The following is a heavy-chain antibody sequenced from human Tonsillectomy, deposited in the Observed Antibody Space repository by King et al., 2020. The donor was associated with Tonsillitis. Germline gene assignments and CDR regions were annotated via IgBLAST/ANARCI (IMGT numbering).Heavy chain of an antibody. V-gene: IGHV1-46*01. D-gene: IGHD1-26*01. CDR3: ARFAGRSPPTKTES. Sequence: QLVQSGPEVKKPGASVNVSCKASGYMFTSYYVHWVRQAPGQGLEWMGVIDPSGGSTTKVKKFQGVLTMTRDTFTNTVYMELKILTSEDTAVYYCARFAGRSPPTKTESWGQGPPVIVSS. CDR2: IDPSGGST. CDR1: GYMFTSYY. J-gene: IGHJ4*02.